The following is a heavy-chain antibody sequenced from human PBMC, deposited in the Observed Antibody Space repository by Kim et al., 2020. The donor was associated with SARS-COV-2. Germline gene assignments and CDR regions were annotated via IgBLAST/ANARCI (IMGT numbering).Heavy chain of an antibody. CDR3: TRDPGCCYDFWSGYPHARGSHYYYYYGMDV. V-gene: IGHV3-49*03. CDR2: IRSKAYGGTT. CDR1: GFTFGDYA. D-gene: IGHD3-3*01. Sequence: GGSLRLSCTASGFTFGDYAMSWFRQAPGKGLEWVGFIRSKAYGGTTEYAASVKGRFTISRDDSKSIAYLQMNSLKTEDTAVYYCTRDPGCCYDFWSGYPHARGSHYYYYYGMDVWGQGTTVTVSS. J-gene: IGHJ6*02.